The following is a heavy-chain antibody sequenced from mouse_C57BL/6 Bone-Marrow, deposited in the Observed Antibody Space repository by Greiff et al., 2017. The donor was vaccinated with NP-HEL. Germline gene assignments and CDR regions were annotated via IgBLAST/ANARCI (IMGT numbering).Heavy chain of an antibody. V-gene: IGHV1-81*01. D-gene: IGHD2-2*01. Sequence: VQRVESGAELARPGASVKLSCKASGYTFTSYGISWVKQRTGQGLEWIGEIYPRSGNTYYNEKFKGKATLTADKSSSTAYMELRSLTSEDSAVYFCAVIYYGYDEGMDYWGQGTSVTVSS. CDR3: AVIYYGYDEGMDY. J-gene: IGHJ4*01. CDR2: IYPRSGNT. CDR1: GYTFTSYG.